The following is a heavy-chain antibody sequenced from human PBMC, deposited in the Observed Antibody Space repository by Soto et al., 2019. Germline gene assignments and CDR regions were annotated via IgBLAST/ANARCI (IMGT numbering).Heavy chain of an antibody. CDR2: IRSKAYGGTT. CDR3: TREAPTPFPVFGMDV. Sequence: GGSLRLSCTASGFTFGDYAMSWVRQAPGKGLEWVGFIRSKAYGGTTEYAASVKGRFTISRDDSKSIAYLQMNSLKTEDTAVYYCTREAPTPFPVFGMDVWGQGTTVTVSS. J-gene: IGHJ6*02. CDR1: GFTFGDYA. V-gene: IGHV3-49*04.